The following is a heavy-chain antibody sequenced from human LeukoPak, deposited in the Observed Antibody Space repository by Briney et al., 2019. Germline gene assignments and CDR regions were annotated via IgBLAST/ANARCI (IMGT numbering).Heavy chain of an antibody. Sequence: ASVKVSCKASGYTFTSYEINWVRQATGQGLEWMGWMNPNSGNTGYAQKFQGRVTITRNTSISTAYMELSSLRSEDTAVYYCARYSSSSYYMDVWGKGTTVTVSS. CDR2: MNPNSGNT. J-gene: IGHJ6*03. D-gene: IGHD6-13*01. CDR3: ARYSSSSYYMDV. CDR1: GYTFTSYE. V-gene: IGHV1-8*03.